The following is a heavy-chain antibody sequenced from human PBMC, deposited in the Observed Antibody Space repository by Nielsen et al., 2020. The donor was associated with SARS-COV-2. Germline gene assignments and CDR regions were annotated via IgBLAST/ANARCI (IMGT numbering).Heavy chain of an antibody. CDR3: ARVGGYCTNGVCYSYYYYGMDV. D-gene: IGHD2-8*01. CDR2: IYYSGST. CDR1: GGSISSGGYY. Sequence: LRLSCTVSGGSISSGGYYWSWIRQHPGKGLEWIGYIYYSGSTYYNPSLKSRVTISVDTSKNQFSLKLSSVTAADTAVYYCARVGGYCTNGVCYSYYYYGMDVWGQGTTVTVSS. V-gene: IGHV4-31*03. J-gene: IGHJ6*02.